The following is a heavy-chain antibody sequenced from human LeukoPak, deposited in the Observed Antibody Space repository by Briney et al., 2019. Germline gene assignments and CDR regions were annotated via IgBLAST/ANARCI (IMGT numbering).Heavy chain of an antibody. Sequence: ASVKIPCKASGYTFSDHYMHWVRQAPGKGLEWMGRVDPEDGETIYAENFHGRVIITADTSTNTAYMELSSLRSEDTAVYYCATNRIDYGSGRRCYMDVWGKGTTVTVSS. CDR3: ATNRIDYGSGRRCYMDV. V-gene: IGHV1-69-2*01. CDR2: VDPEDGET. CDR1: GYTFSDHY. J-gene: IGHJ6*03. D-gene: IGHD3-10*01.